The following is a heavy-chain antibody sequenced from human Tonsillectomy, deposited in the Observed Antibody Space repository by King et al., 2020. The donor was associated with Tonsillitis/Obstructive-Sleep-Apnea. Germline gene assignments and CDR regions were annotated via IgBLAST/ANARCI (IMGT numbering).Heavy chain of an antibody. Sequence: QLVQSGAEVKKPGESLKISCKGSGYSFTSYWIGWVRQMPGKGLEWVGIIYPGDSYTSYSPSFQGQVTISADKSSSTAYLQWSSLKATDTAIYYCASRILGYCRTTSCPDAFDIWGQGTMVTVSS. D-gene: IGHD2-2*01. CDR2: IYPGDSYT. CDR3: ASRILGYCRTTSCPDAFDI. J-gene: IGHJ3*02. V-gene: IGHV5-51*01. CDR1: GYSFTSYW.